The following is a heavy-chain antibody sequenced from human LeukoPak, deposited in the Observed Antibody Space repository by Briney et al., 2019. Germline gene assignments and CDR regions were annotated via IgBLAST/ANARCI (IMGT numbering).Heavy chain of an antibody. Sequence: PGGSLRLSCAASGFTFSSYAMHWVRQAPGKGLEWVAVLSYDGSKQYYADSVKGRFTISRDNAKNSLYLQMNSLRAEDTAVYYCAELGITMIGGVWGKGTTVTISS. CDR3: AELGITMIGGV. V-gene: IGHV3-30*04. CDR1: GFTFSSYA. J-gene: IGHJ6*04. CDR2: LSYDGSKQ. D-gene: IGHD3-10*02.